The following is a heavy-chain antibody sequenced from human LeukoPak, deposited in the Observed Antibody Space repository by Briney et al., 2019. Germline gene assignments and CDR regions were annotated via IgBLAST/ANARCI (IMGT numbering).Heavy chain of an antibody. V-gene: IGHV3-23*01. J-gene: IGHJ4*02. CDR1: GFTFSAYA. Sequence: GGSLRLSCEASGFTFSAYAMTWVRQAPGKGLEWVSGISGSGGNTYYADSVKGRFTISRDNSKNTLYLQMNSLRAEDTAVYYCAKYSSSRVRDFDYWGQGTLVTVSS. CDR3: AKYSSSRVRDFDY. CDR2: ISGSGGNT. D-gene: IGHD6-13*01.